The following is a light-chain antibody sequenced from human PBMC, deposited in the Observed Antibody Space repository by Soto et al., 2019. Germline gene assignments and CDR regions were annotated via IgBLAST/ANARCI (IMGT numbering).Light chain of an antibody. Sequence: QAVVTQPASVSGSPGQSITISCTGTSSDVAFYNHVSWYQQHPGKAPKLLIYEVNNRLSGVSHRFSGSKSGNTASLTISGLQAEDEADYYCSSFASTHTYVFGTGTKLTVL. V-gene: IGLV2-14*01. CDR1: SSDVAFYNH. J-gene: IGLJ1*01. CDR3: SSFASTHTYV. CDR2: EVN.